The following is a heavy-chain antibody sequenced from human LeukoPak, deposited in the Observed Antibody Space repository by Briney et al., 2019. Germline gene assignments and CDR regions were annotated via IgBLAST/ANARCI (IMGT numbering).Heavy chain of an antibody. D-gene: IGHD3-3*01. V-gene: IGHV1-2*02. CDR1: GYTFTGYY. J-gene: IGHJ4*02. CDR2: INPNTGGT. CDR3: ARGFYDFWSGYPSYYFDY. Sequence: ASVKVSCKASGYTFTGYYMHWVRQAPGQGLEWMGWINPNTGGTNYAQKFQGRVTMTRDTSISTAYMELSRLRSDDTAVYYCARGFYDFWSGYPSYYFDYWGQGTLVTVSS.